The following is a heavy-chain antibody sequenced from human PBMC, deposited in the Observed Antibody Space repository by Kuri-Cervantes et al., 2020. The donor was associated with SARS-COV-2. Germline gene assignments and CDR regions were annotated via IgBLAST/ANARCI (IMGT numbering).Heavy chain of an antibody. D-gene: IGHD3-3*01. CDR1: GFLFSASA. Sequence: GGSLRLSCEVSGFLFSASAIHWVRQGSGKGLEWVGRVRGKANNYATAYAASVKGRFTISRDDSKSIAYLQMNSLKTEDTAVYYCTRDSFWSGYLDYWGQGTLVTVSS. J-gene: IGHJ4*02. CDR2: VRGKANNYAT. CDR3: TRDSFWSGYLDY. V-gene: IGHV3-73*01.